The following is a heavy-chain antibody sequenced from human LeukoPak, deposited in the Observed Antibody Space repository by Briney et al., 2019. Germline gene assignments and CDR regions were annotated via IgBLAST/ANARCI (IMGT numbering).Heavy chain of an antibody. CDR3: AREGMPSGYGPYYYDSSGYYRYYFDY. CDR1: GYTFTCYY. CDR2: INPNSGGT. V-gene: IGHV1-2*02. Sequence: GASVKLSCKASGYTFTCYYMHWVRQAHGQGLELMGWINPNSGGTNYAHTFQGRVPMTRDTSISTAYMELSRLRSDDTAVYYCAREGMPSGYGPYYYDSSGYYRYYFDYWGQGTLVTVSS. D-gene: IGHD3-22*01. J-gene: IGHJ4*02.